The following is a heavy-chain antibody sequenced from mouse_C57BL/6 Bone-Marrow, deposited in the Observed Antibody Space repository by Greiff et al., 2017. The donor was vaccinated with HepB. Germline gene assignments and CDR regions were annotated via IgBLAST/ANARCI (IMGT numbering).Heavy chain of an antibody. CDR2: IRSKSSNYAT. Sequence: EADGGLVQPTGSLKLSCAASGFPFNTYAMHWVRQAPGTGVEWVARIRSKSSNYATYYADSVKDRFTISRDDSQSMLYLQMNNLKTEDTAMYYCVRALYLGFAYWGQGTLVTVSA. CDR3: VRALYLGFAY. D-gene: IGHD5-1-1*01. V-gene: IGHV10-3*01. J-gene: IGHJ3*01. CDR1: GFPFNTYA.